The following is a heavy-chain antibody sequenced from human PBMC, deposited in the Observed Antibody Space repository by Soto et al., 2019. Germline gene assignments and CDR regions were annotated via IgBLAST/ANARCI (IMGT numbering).Heavy chain of an antibody. CDR3: ARSPIYSSSWYYFDY. CDR1: GGSISSYY. D-gene: IGHD6-13*01. V-gene: IGHV4-59*01. Sequence: PSETLSLTCTVSGGSISSYYWSWIRQPPGKGLEWIGYIYYSGSTNYNPSLKSRVTISVDTSKNQFSLKLSSVTAADTAVYYCARSPIYSSSWYYFDYWGQGTLVTVSS. J-gene: IGHJ4*02. CDR2: IYYSGST.